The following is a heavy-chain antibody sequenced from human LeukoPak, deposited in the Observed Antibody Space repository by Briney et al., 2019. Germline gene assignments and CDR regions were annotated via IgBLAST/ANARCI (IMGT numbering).Heavy chain of an antibody. J-gene: IGHJ6*04. D-gene: IGHD6-19*01. V-gene: IGHV3-30*18. CDR1: GFTFSSHA. Sequence: TGGSLRLSCAASGFTFSSHAMNWVRQAPGKGLEWVAVISYDGSNKYYADSVKGRFTISRDNSKNTLYLQMNSLRAEDTAVYYCAKSSSGWFLFQYGMDVWGKGTTVTVSS. CDR2: ISYDGSNK. CDR3: AKSSSGWFLFQYGMDV.